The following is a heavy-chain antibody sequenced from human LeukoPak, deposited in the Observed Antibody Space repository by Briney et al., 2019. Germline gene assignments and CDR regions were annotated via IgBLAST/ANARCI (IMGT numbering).Heavy chain of an antibody. D-gene: IGHD3-3*01. V-gene: IGHV3-30-3*01. CDR1: GFTFSSYA. CDR3: AKDDFWSGYYPTSLDY. J-gene: IGHJ4*02. Sequence: GGSLRLSCAASGFTFSSYAMHWVRQAPGKGLEWVAVISYDGSNKYYADSVKGRFTISRDNSKNTLYLQMNSLRAEDTAVYYCAKDDFWSGYYPTSLDYWGQGTLVTVSS. CDR2: ISYDGSNK.